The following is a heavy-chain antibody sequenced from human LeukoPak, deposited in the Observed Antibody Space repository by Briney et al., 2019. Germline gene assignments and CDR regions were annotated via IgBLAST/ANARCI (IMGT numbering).Heavy chain of an antibody. V-gene: IGHV4-39*07. D-gene: IGHD3-22*01. CDR2: IYYSGST. Sequence: SETLSLTCTVSGGSISSSSYYWGWIRQPPGKGLEWIGSIYYSGSTYYNPSLKSRVTISVDTSKNQFSLKLSSVTAADTAVYYCARESTYYYDSSGYLDVWGKGTTVTVSS. CDR1: GGSISSSSYY. J-gene: IGHJ6*04. CDR3: ARESTYYYDSSGYLDV.